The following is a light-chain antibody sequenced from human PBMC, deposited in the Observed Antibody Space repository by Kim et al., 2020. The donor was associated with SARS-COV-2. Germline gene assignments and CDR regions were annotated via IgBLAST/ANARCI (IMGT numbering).Light chain of an antibody. CDR2: DAS. J-gene: IGKJ4*02. CDR1: HSVSSGQ. V-gene: IGKV3-20*01. Sequence: LPPGESATLFCRASHSVSSGQLAWYQHKPGQAPRLLIHDASIRATGIPDRFTGSGSGTHFTLVISRLEPEDFAFYLCQQYDDSPSFGGGTKVDIK. CDR3: QQYDDSPS.